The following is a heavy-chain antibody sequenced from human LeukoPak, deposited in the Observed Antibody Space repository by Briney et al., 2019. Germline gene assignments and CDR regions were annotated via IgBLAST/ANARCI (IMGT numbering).Heavy chain of an antibody. V-gene: IGHV4-34*01. D-gene: IGHD2-2*01. J-gene: IGHJ4*02. CDR1: GESFSGHY. CDR2: ITHSGST. Sequence: SETLSLTCAVYGESFSGHYWSWIRQPPGKGLEWIEEITHSGSTNYNPSLKSRVSISVDTSKNQFSLKMRSVTAADTAVYYCARGHIVVGPSALFRRLGVYYFDYWGQGTLVSVSS. CDR3: ARGHIVVGPSALFRRLGVYYFDY.